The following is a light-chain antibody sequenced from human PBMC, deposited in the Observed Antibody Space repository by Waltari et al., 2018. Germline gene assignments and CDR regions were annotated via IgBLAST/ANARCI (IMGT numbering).Light chain of an antibody. CDR1: QSVSSN. CDR3: QQYNNWPLFT. J-gene: IGKJ3*01. V-gene: IGKV3-15*01. Sequence: EIVMTQSPATLSVSPGERATLSCRASQSVSSNLAWYQQKPGQATRLLIYGASTRATGIAARFSGSGSGTEFTLTISSLQSEDFAVYYCQQYNNWPLFTFGPGTKVDIK. CDR2: GAS.